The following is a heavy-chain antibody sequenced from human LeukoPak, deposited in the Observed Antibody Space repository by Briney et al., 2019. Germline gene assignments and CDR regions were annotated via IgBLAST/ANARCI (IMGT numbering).Heavy chain of an antibody. CDR1: GGSISSGDYY. CDR2: TYYSGST. Sequence: SETLSLTCTVSGGSISSGDYYWSWIRQPPGKGLEWIAYTYYSGSTYYNPSLKSRVTMSADTSKNQLSLKLSSVTAADTAVYYCARPYYYDSRIDPWGQGILVNVSS. J-gene: IGHJ5*02. V-gene: IGHV4-30-4*01. CDR3: ARPYYYDSRIDP. D-gene: IGHD3-22*01.